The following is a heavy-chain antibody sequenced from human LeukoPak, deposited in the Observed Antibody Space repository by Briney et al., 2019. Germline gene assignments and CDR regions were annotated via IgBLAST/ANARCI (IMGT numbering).Heavy chain of an antibody. D-gene: IGHD5-18*01. CDR3: ARVLDTAMITYSPGY. V-gene: IGHV3-30*04. CDR1: EFIFNRYS. J-gene: IGHJ4*02. Sequence: PGRSLRLSCAASEFIFNRYSMHWVRQAPGKGLEWVAAISFDGSNTYYADSVKGRFTVSRDNSKNTVDLQMNSLRVEDTAVYYCARVLDTAMITYSPGYWGQGTLVTVSS. CDR2: ISFDGSNT.